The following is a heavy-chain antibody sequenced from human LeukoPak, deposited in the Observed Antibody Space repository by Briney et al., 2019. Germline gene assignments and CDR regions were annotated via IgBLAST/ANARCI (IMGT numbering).Heavy chain of an antibody. J-gene: IGHJ3*02. CDR1: GGTFSSYA. D-gene: IGHD4-17*01. CDR2: TIPIFGTA. CDR3: ARFSRETTVTLGAFDI. Sequence: ASVKVSCKASGGTFSSYAISWVRQAPGQGLEWMGGTIPIFGTANYAQKFQGRVTITADKSTSTAYMELSSLRSEDTAVYYCARFSRETTVTLGAFDIWGQGTMVTVSS. V-gene: IGHV1-69*06.